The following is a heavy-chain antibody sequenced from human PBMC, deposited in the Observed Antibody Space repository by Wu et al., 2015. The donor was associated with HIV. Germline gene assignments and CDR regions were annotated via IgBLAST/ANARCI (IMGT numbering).Heavy chain of an antibody. CDR1: GYTFTAYY. V-gene: IGHV1-2*02. Sequence: QVQLVQSGTEMKKSGASVKVSCKTSGYTFTAYYIHWVRQAPGRGLEWMGWVNPANGDTNFAQAFQTRATVTSDTSTNTVNLIMAGLQSNDTATYFCARDWQFQVSFGDFYMDIWGNGTTVIV. CDR2: VNPANGDT. D-gene: IGHD3-3*01. J-gene: IGHJ6*03. CDR3: ARDWQFQVSFGDFYMDI.